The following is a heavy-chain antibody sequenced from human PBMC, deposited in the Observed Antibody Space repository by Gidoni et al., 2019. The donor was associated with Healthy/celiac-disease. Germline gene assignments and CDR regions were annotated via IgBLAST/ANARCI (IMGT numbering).Heavy chain of an antibody. CDR2: IYHSGST. D-gene: IGHD6-19*01. V-gene: IGHV4-4*02. CDR3: ARCSAVAGLDY. Sequence: QVQLQESGPGLVKPSGTLSLTCAVSGGSIRSSTWWSWVRQPPGKGLEWIGEIYHSGSTNYNTSLKGRVTISVDKSKNQFSLKLSSVTAADTAVYYCARCSAVAGLDYWGQGTLVTVSS. J-gene: IGHJ4*02. CDR1: GGSIRSSTW.